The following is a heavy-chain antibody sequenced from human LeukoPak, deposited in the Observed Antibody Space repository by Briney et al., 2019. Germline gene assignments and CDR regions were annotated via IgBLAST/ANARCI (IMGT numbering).Heavy chain of an antibody. V-gene: IGHV3-7*03. J-gene: IGHJ4*02. D-gene: IGHD6-6*01. CDR2: IRGDGSVK. Sequence: PGGSLRLSCATSGFTLSNVWMSWVRQAPGKGLEWVGNIRGDGSVKFYLDSVKGRFTISRDNTNSVSLQMNNQKAEDTAVYYCGRSVAAPADYWGQGTLVIVSS. CDR3: GRSVAAPADY. CDR1: GFTLSNVW.